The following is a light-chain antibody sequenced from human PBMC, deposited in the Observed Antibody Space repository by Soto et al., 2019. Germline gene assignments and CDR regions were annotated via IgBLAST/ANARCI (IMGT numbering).Light chain of an antibody. Sequence: QSVLTQPPSVSAAPGQEVTISCSGSSSNIATNYVSWYQHLPGTAPKLLIYDNNKRPSGIPDRFSGSKSGTSATLGITGLQTGDEGDYYCGTWDSSLSAVVFGGGTQLTVL. V-gene: IGLV1-51*01. CDR1: SSNIATNY. CDR2: DNN. J-gene: IGLJ3*02. CDR3: GTWDSSLSAVV.